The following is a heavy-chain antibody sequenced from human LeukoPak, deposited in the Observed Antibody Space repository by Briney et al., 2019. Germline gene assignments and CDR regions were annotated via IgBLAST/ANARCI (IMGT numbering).Heavy chain of an antibody. CDR1: GASISSSY. J-gene: IGHJ4*02. V-gene: IGHV4-4*09. CDR2: IYGSGNT. CDR3: GGPFRSKLEY. Sequence: PSETLSLTCTVSGASISSSYWSWIRQPPGKGLEWIGYIYGSGNTNSNPSLKGRATIPVNTSKNQCSRKSRSLTAGDTPVYYCGGPFRSKLEYWGQGALVTVSS.